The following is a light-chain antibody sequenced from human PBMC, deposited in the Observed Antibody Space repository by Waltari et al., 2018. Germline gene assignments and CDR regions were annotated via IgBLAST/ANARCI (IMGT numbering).Light chain of an antibody. CDR3: QQYYSTPT. V-gene: IGKV4-1*01. CDR1: QSVLYSSNNKNY. J-gene: IGKJ2*01. Sequence: DIVMTQSPDSLAVSLGARATINCKSSQSVLYSSNNKNYLAWYKQKPGQPPKLLIYWASTRESGVTDRFSGSGSETDFTLTVSSLQAEDVAVYYCQQYYSTPTFGQGTKLEIK. CDR2: WAS.